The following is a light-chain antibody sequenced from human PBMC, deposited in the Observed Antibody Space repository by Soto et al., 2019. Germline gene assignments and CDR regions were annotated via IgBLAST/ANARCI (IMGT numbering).Light chain of an antibody. J-gene: IGKJ2*01. V-gene: IGKV3-15*01. CDR1: QYISKY. Sequence: EIVMTQSPATLSVSPGERATLSCRASQYISKYLAWYQQKPGQAPRLLTYDTSTRATGIPATFSGSGSGTEFTLTISSLQSEDSAVYYCQQYNHWHTFGQGTKVDIK. CDR3: QQYNHWHT. CDR2: DTS.